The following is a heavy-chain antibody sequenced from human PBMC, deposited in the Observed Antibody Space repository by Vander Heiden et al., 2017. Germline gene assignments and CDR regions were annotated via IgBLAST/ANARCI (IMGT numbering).Heavy chain of an antibody. CDR3: AKGNTKDYYDSSGYYY. D-gene: IGHD3-22*01. Sequence: EVQLLESGGGLVQPGGSLRLSCAASGFTFSSYAMSWFRQAPGKGLEWVSAISGSGGSTYYADSVKGRFTISRDNSKNTLYLQMNSLRAEDTAVYYCAKGNTKDYYDSSGYYYWGQGTLVTVSS. CDR1: GFTFSSYA. CDR2: ISGSGGST. J-gene: IGHJ4*02. V-gene: IGHV3-23*01.